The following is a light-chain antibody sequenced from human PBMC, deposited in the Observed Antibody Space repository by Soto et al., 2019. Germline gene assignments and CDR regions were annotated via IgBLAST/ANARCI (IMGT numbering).Light chain of an antibody. CDR2: EGS. V-gene: IGLV2-23*01. J-gene: IGLJ2*01. Sequence: QSALTQPASVSGSPGQSITLSCTGTSSDVGTYKLVSWYQQHPGKAPKLMIYEGSKRPSGVSNRLSGSKSGNTDSLTISGLQSEDEADYYCCSYAGSRTLVFGGGTKLTVL. CDR3: CSYAGSRTLV. CDR1: SSDVGTYKL.